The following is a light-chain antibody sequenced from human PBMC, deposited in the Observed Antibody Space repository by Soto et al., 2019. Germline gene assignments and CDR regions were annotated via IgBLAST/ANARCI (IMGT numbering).Light chain of an antibody. CDR2: DTS. CDR1: QSVSSY. V-gene: IGKV3-20*01. J-gene: IGKJ4*01. CDR3: QQYGSSPLT. Sequence: EIVLTQSPGTLSLSVGERVTLSCRAIQSVSSYLAWYQQTPGQAPRLLIYDTSNRATGTPDRFSGSGSGTDFTLTISRLEPEDFTVYYCQQYGSSPLTFGGGTTVEIK.